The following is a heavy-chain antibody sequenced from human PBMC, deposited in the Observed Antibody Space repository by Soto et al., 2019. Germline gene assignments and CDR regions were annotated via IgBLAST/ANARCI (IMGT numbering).Heavy chain of an antibody. Sequence: SVKVSCKASGGTFTSYAMRWVRQAPGQGLEWMGGIIPTFGTANYSQKFQGRVTITTDESTSTAYMELSSLRSEDTAVYYCAGASYYYDSSGYSRRNCLDYWGQGTLVTVSS. J-gene: IGHJ4*02. CDR1: GGTFTSYA. V-gene: IGHV1-69*05. CDR2: IIPTFGTA. D-gene: IGHD3-22*01. CDR3: AGASYYYDSSGYSRRNCLDY.